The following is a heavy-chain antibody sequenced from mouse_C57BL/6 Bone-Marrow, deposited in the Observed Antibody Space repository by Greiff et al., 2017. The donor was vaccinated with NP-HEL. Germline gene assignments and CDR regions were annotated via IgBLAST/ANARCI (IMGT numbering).Heavy chain of an antibody. J-gene: IGHJ2*01. Sequence: VQLQQSGPELVKPGASVKMSCKASGYTFTDYNMHWVKQSHGKSLEWIGYINPNNGGTSYNQKFKGKATLTVTKSSSTAYMELRSLTSEDSAVYYCARVPPYYYGSSYFDYWGQGTTLTVSA. CDR1: GYTFTDYN. D-gene: IGHD1-1*01. CDR3: ARVPPYYYGSSYFDY. CDR2: INPNNGGT. V-gene: IGHV1-22*01.